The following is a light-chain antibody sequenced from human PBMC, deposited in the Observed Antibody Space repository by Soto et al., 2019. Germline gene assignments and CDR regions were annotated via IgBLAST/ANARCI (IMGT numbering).Light chain of an antibody. CDR3: AAWDDNLSGVL. V-gene: IGLV1-47*01. J-gene: IGLJ2*01. CDR1: SSNIGSNY. CDR2: RND. Sequence: QSVLTQPTSVSGTPGQRVTISCSGSSSNIGSNYVYWYQQLPGTAPKLLIYRNDQRRSGVPARFSGSKSGTSVSLAISGLRSDDEADYYCAAWDDNLSGVLFGGGTKLTVL.